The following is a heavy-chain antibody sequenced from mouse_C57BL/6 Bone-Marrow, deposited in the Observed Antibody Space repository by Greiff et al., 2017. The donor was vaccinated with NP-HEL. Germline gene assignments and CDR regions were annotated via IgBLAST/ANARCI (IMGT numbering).Heavy chain of an antibody. J-gene: IGHJ4*01. D-gene: IGHD1-1*01. Sequence: EVQLQQSGTVLARPGASVKMSCKTSGYTFTSYWMHWVKQRPGQGLEWIGAIYPGNSDTSYNQKFKGKAKLTAVTSASTAYMELSSLTNEDSAVYYGTRPVVATYYYAMDYWGQGTSVTVSS. CDR3: TRPVVATYYYAMDY. CDR2: IYPGNSDT. CDR1: GYTFTSYW. V-gene: IGHV1-5*01.